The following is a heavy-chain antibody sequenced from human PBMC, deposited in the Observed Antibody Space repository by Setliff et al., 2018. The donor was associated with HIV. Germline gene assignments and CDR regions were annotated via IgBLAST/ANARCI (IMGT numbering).Heavy chain of an antibody. CDR2: INAGNGNT. Sequence: ASVKVSCKASGYTFTSYAMHWVRQAPGQRLEWMGWINAGNGNTKYSQKFQGRVTMTTDELMTTAYLELSSLRSEDTAVYYCASGSGYCKNGVCHIGVRRTPDKYYFDSWGQGALVTVSS. V-gene: IGHV1-3*01. CDR1: GYTFTSYA. J-gene: IGHJ4*02. D-gene: IGHD2-8*01. CDR3: ASGSGYCKNGVCHIGVRRTPDKYYFDS.